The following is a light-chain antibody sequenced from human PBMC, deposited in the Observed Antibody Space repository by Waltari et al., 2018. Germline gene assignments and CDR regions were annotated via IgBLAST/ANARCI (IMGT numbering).Light chain of an antibody. J-gene: IGKJ4*01. CDR2: TAS. CDR1: QDISSW. V-gene: IGKV1-12*01. Sequence: TGRASQDISSWLAWYQQKPGKAPKLLIYTASSLQSGVPSRFSGSGSGTAFTLTITSLQPEDFATYYCQQVDSFPLTFGGGTKVDIK. CDR3: QQVDSFPLT.